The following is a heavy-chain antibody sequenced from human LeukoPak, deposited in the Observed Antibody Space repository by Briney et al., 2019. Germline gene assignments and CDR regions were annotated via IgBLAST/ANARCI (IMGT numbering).Heavy chain of an antibody. CDR1: GGTFSSYA. V-gene: IGHV1-69*13. J-gene: IGHJ4*02. CDR3: ATFRGYSYGRVPYYFDY. Sequence: SVKVSCKASGGTFSSYAISWVRQAPGQGLEWMAGIIPIFGTANYAQKFQGRVTITADESTSTAYMELSSLRSEDTAVYYCATFRGYSYGRVPYYFDYWGQGTLVTVSS. D-gene: IGHD5-18*01. CDR2: IIPIFGTA.